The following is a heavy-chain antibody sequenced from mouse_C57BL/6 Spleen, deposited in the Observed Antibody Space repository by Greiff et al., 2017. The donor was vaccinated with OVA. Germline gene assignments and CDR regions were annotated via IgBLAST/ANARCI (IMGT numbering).Heavy chain of an antibody. CDR1: GYTFTSYG. J-gene: IGHJ3*01. D-gene: IGHD2-1*01. Sequence: VQLQQSGAELARPGASVKLSCKAPGYTFTSYGISWVKQRTGQGLEWIGEIYPRSGNTYYNEKFKGKATLTADKSSSTAYMELRSRTSADSAVYFCARGGDGNYVSAYWGQGTLVTVSA. CDR3: ARGGDGNYVSAY. CDR2: IYPRSGNT. V-gene: IGHV1-81*01.